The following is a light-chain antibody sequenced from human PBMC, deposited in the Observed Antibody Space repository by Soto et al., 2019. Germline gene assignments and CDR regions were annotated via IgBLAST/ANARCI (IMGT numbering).Light chain of an antibody. CDR3: QQYSTYTPRP. CDR1: QSISTW. Sequence: IQMTQYPYTLSASVGDRVTITCRASQSISTWLAWYQQKPGKAPKLLIYKASSLESGVPSRFSGSGSGTEFTLTISSLQPDDFATYYCQQYSTYTPRPFGQGTKAAIK. CDR2: KAS. V-gene: IGKV1-5*03. J-gene: IGKJ1*01.